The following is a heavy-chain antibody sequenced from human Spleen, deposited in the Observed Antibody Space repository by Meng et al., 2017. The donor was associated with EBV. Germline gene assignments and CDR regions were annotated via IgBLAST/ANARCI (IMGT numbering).Heavy chain of an antibody. Sequence: QVQLQQWGAGLLRPSETLSLTCAVYGGSFTDYDWSWIRQPPGKGLEWIGEINHSGSTKYNPSLKSRVTISVDTSKNQFSLKLSSVTAADTAVYYCARGIPQLLAPGEFDYWGQGTLVTVSS. CDR3: ARGIPQLLAPGEFDY. D-gene: IGHD6-19*01. CDR1: GGSFTDYD. V-gene: IGHV4-34*01. CDR2: INHSGST. J-gene: IGHJ4*02.